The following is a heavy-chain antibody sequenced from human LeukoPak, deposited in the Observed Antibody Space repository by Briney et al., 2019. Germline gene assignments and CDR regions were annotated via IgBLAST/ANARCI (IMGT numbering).Heavy chain of an antibody. J-gene: IGHJ5*02. V-gene: IGHV4-30-2*01. Sequence: PSQTLSLTCSASGGSISSGGYSWGWTRQPPGKGLECIGYIYDSGRTDYNPSLKSRVTISVDRSKNQFSLKLSSVTAADTAVYYCARVVGLGRFDPWGQGTLVTVSS. CDR3: ARVVGLGRFDP. CDR2: IYDSGRT. CDR1: GGSISSGGYS. D-gene: IGHD3-10*01.